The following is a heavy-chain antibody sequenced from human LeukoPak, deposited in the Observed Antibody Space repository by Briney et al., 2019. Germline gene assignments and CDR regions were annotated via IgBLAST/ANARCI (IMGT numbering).Heavy chain of an antibody. CDR3: ARRRDFDY. D-gene: IGHD6-6*01. J-gene: IGHJ4*02. Sequence: GGSLRLSCAASGFTLSTYSMNWVRQAPGKGLEWVSYISSSGNTIYYADSVKGRFTISRDNAKNSLFLQMNRLRAEDTAVYYCARRRDFDYWGQGTLVAVSS. V-gene: IGHV3-48*04. CDR2: ISSSGNTI. CDR1: GFTLSTYS.